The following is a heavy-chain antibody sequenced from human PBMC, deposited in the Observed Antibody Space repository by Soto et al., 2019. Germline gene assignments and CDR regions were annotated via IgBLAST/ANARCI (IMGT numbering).Heavy chain of an antibody. J-gene: IGHJ6*02. V-gene: IGHV3-21*01. CDR2: ISSTSSYI. CDR3: ARDSRDYYYYGMDV. Sequence: PGGSLRLSCAASGFTFSSYSMNWVRQAPGKGLEWVSSISSTSSYIYYADSVKGRFTISRDNAKNSLYLQMNSLRAEDTAVYYCARDSRDYYYYGMDVWGQGTTVTVSS. CDR1: GFTFSSYS.